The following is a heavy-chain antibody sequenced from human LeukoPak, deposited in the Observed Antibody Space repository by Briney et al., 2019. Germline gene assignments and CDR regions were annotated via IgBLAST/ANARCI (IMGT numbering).Heavy chain of an antibody. CDR3: AREILEPGKTHEY. V-gene: IGHV3-74*01. J-gene: IGHJ4*02. D-gene: IGHD1-1*01. Sequence: GGSLRLSCAASGFTFSAYWMHWVRQVPGKGLVWVSRINNDGTATFFADSVKGRFTISRDNAKNTLYLQMDSLRAEDTAMYCCAREILEPGKTHEYWGQGTLVTVSS. CDR1: GFTFSAYW. CDR2: INNDGTAT.